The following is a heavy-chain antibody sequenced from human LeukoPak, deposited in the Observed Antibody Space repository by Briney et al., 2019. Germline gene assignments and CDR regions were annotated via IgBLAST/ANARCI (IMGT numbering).Heavy chain of an antibody. CDR1: GYTFTGYY. V-gene: IGHV1-2*02. CDR3: ARGAHYHDSSQGYDY. D-gene: IGHD3-22*01. J-gene: IGHJ4*02. Sequence: VASVKVSCKASGYTFTGYYMHWVRQAPGQGLEWMGWINPNSGGTNYAQKFHGRVTMTRDTSISTAYMELRRLRSDDTAGYYCARGAHYHDSSQGYDYWGQGTLVTVSS. CDR2: INPNSGGT.